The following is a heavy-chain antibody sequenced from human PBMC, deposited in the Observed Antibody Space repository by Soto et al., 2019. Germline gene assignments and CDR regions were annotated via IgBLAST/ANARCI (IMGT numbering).Heavy chain of an antibody. Sequence: SETLSLTCTVSGGSISSYYWSWIRQPPGKGLEWIGYIYYSGSTNYNPSLKSRVTISVDTSKNQFSLKLSSVTAADTAVYYCARFKEVRGVIGRGDYYYGMDVWGQGTTVTVSS. CDR1: GGSISSYY. D-gene: IGHD3-10*01. CDR3: ARFKEVRGVIGRGDYYYGMDV. V-gene: IGHV4-59*01. J-gene: IGHJ6*02. CDR2: IYYSGST.